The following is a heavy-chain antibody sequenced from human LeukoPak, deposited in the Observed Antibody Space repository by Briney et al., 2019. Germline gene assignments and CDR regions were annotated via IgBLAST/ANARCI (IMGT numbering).Heavy chain of an antibody. D-gene: IGHD6-19*01. J-gene: IGHJ6*03. CDR1: GYTFTSYY. Sequence: ASVKVSCKASGYTFTSYYMHWVRQAPGQGLEWMGIINPSGGSTSYAQKFQGRVTMTRDMSTSTVYMELSSLRSEDTAVYYCARDSSGWQYNYYYYMDVWGKGTTVTVSS. CDR2: INPSGGST. V-gene: IGHV1-46*01. CDR3: ARDSSGWQYNYYYYMDV.